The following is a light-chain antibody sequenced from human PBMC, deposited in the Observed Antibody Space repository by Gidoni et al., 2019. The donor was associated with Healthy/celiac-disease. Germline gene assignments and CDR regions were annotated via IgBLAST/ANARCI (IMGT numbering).Light chain of an antibody. J-gene: IGKJ1*01. CDR2: GAS. CDR3: QQYGSSPQT. Sequence: EIVLTQSPGTLSLSPGERATLSCRASQSVSSSYLAWYQQKPGQAPRLLFYGASSRATGIPDWFSGSGSGTDFTLTISRLEPEDFAVYYCQQYGSSPQTFGQGTKVEIK. V-gene: IGKV3-20*01. CDR1: QSVSSSY.